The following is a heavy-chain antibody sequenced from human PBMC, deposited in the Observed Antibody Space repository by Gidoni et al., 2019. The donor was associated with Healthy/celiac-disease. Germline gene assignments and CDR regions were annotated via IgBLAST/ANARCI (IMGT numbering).Heavy chain of an antibody. CDR1: GFTFSSYW. CDR3: ARDCSSWFPYYYYGMDV. Sequence: EVQRVESGGGLVQPGGSLRLSCAASGFTFSSYWMSWVRQAPGKGLEWVANIKQDGSEKYYVDSVKGRFTISRDNAKNSLYLQMNSLRAEDTAVYYCARDCSSWFPYYYYGMDVWGQGTTVTVSS. CDR2: IKQDGSEK. J-gene: IGHJ6*02. V-gene: IGHV3-7*01. D-gene: IGHD6-13*01.